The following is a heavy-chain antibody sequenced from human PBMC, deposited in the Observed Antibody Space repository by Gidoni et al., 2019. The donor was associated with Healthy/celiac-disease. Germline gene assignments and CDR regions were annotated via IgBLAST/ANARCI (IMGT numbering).Heavy chain of an antibody. CDR3: ARGLRWSDYYGSGSFDY. V-gene: IGHV7-4-1*02. Sequence: QVQLVQSGSELKKPGASVKVSCKVSGYTFTSYAMNWVRQAPGQGLEWMGWINTNTGNPTYAQGFTGRFVFSLDTSVSTAYLQISSLKAEDTAVYYCARGLRWSDYYGSGSFDYWGQGTLVTVSS. CDR2: INTNTGNP. D-gene: IGHD3-10*01. J-gene: IGHJ4*02. CDR1: GYTFTSYA.